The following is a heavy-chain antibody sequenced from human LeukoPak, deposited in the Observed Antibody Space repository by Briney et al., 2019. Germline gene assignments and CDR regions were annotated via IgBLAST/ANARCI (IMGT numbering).Heavy chain of an antibody. CDR3: ARNGDSSGYSDAFDI. CDR2: INPSGGST. D-gene: IGHD3-22*01. V-gene: IGHV1-46*01. Sequence: ASVKVSCKASGYTFTSYYMHWVRQAPGQGLEWVGIINPSGGSTSYAQKFQGRVTMTRDTSTSTVYMELSSLRSGDTAVYYCARNGDSSGYSDAFDIWGQGTMVTVSS. J-gene: IGHJ3*02. CDR1: GYTFTSYY.